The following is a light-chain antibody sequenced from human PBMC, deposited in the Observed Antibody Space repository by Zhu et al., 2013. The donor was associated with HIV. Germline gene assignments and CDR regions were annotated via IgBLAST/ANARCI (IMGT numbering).Light chain of an antibody. CDR1: QVISNY. CDR3: QQLKSYLFT. CDR2: AAS. V-gene: IGKV1-9*01. J-gene: IGKJ3*01. Sequence: DIQLTQSPSFLSASVGDRVTITCRASQVISNYLAWYQQKPGKAPKLLIYAASTLQSGVPSRFSGSGSGTEFTLTISSLQPEDFATYYCQQLKSYLFTFGPGTKVDIK.